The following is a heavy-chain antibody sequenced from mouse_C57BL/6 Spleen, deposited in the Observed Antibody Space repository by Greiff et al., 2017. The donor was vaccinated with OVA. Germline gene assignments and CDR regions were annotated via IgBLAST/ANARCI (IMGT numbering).Heavy chain of an antibody. CDR1: GYTFTSYW. CDR2: IDPKSGGT. Sequence: QVQLQQPGAELVKPGASVKLSCKASGYTFTSYWMHWVKQRPGRGLEWIGRIDPKSGGTKYNEKFKSKATLTVDKPSSTAYMQLSSLTSEASAVYYWARWGYDEGYYAMDYWGQGTSVTVSS. J-gene: IGHJ4*01. CDR3: ARWGYDEGYYAMDY. V-gene: IGHV1-72*01. D-gene: IGHD2-2*01.